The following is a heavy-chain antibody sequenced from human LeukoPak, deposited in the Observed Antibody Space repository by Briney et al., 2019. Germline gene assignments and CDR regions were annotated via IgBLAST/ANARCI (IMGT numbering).Heavy chain of an antibody. CDR1: GFIISSDY. J-gene: IGHJ4*02. CDR2: ISSRSSTI. Sequence: GGSLRLSCAASGFIISSDYMSWVRQAPGKGLEWLSYISSRSSTIYYADSVKGRFTISRDNAKNSLYLQMNSLRAEDTAVYYCTRDVRDGYKSPFDHWGQGTLVTVSS. CDR3: TRDVRDGYKSPFDH. V-gene: IGHV3-48*04. D-gene: IGHD5-24*01.